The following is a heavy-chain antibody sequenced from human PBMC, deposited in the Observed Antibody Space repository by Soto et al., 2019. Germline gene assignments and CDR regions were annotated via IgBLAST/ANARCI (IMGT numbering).Heavy chain of an antibody. J-gene: IGHJ4*02. CDR2: IRWTSGNI. V-gene: IGHV3-9*01. D-gene: IGHD5-18*01. CDR3: VRSKGGYSYGTPFDY. CDR1: GFTFDDYA. Sequence: EVQLEESGGALVQPGRSLRLSCAASGFTFDDYAMHWVRQVLGKGLAWVSSIRWTSGNIGHADSVKGRFTTSRDNAKNSLYLQMNSLRPEDTSLYYCVRSKGGYSYGTPFDYWGQGTLVTVSS.